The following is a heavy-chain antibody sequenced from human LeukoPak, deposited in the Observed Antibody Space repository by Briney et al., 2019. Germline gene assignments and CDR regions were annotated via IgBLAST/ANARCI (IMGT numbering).Heavy chain of an antibody. CDR2: ISYDGSNK. V-gene: IGHV3-30*03. D-gene: IGHD3-9*01. CDR3: ARESAPGYDILTGRPTY. CDR1: GFTFSKSW. J-gene: IGHJ4*02. Sequence: GGSLRLSCAASGFTFSKSWMGWVRQAPGKGLEWVAVISYDGSNKYYADSVKGRFTISRDNSKNTLYLQMNSLRAEDTAVYYCARESAPGYDILTGRPTYWGQGTLVTVSS.